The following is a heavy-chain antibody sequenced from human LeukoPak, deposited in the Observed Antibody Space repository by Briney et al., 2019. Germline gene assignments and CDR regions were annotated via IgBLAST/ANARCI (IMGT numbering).Heavy chain of an antibody. CDR2: ISHDGNNK. CDR3: ARASYHYDSSDSKGAFDI. J-gene: IGHJ3*02. Sequence: GGSLRLSCAASGFTFGDYAMHWVRQAPGKGLEWVAIISHDGNNKYNADSVKGRFTISRDNSKNTLYLQMNRLRVEDTAVYYCARASYHYDSSDSKGAFDIWGQGTMVTASS. CDR1: GFTFGDYA. V-gene: IGHV3-30-3*01. D-gene: IGHD3-22*01.